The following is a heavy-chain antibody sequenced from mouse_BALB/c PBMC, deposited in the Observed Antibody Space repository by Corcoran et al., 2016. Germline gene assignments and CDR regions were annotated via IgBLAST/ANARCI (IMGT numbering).Heavy chain of an antibody. V-gene: IGHV1-26*01. CDR2: INPYNGAT. J-gene: IGHJ4*01. CDR3: ARGRDGYAMDY. D-gene: IGHD2-3*01. CDR1: GYSFTGYY. Sequence: EVQQQQSGPELVKPGASVMISCKASGYSFTGYYMHWVKQSHVKSLEWIGRINPYNGATSYNQNFKDKASLTVDKSSSTAYMELHSLTSEDSAVYYCARGRDGYAMDYWGQGTLVTVSS.